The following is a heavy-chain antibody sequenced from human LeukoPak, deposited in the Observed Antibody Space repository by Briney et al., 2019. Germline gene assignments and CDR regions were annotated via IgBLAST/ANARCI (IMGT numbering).Heavy chain of an antibody. CDR2: VSFDGSNK. D-gene: IGHD3-10*01. CDR3: AKNRYGSGKGFGP. V-gene: IGHV3-30*18. CDR1: GFTFSGYG. J-gene: IGHJ5*02. Sequence: PGGSLRLSCAASGFTFSGYGMHWVRQAPGKGLEWVAVVSFDGSNKFYADSVKGRFTVSRDNSKNTLYLQMNSLRTEDTAVYYCAKNRYGSGKGFGPWGQGTLVTVSS.